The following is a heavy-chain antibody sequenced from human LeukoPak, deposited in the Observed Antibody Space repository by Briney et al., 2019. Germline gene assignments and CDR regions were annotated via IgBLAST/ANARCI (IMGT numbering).Heavy chain of an antibody. CDR2: SYNSGST. CDR3: ARHRSGSFDS. CDR1: GGSISEYY. V-gene: IGHV4-59*08. Sequence: SGTLSLTCTVSGGSISEYYWSWIRQPPGKGLEWIGSSYNSGSTNDNPSLKSRVTISVDTSKNQLSLRLSSVTAADTAVYYCARHRSGSFDSWGQGTLVTVSS. J-gene: IGHJ4*02. D-gene: IGHD3-3*01.